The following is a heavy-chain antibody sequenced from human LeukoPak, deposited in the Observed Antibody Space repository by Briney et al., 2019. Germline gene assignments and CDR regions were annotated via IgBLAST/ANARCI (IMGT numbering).Heavy chain of an antibody. CDR3: ARGPTILDY. CDR1: GGSISSYY. D-gene: IGHD1-26*01. CDR2: IYSSGRT. J-gene: IGHJ4*02. Sequence: PSETLSLTCTVSGGSISSYYWSWIRQPAGRGPEWIGRIYSSGRTDYNPSLNSRVTMSVGTSKNQFSLILKSLTAADTAIYYCARGPTILDYWGQRILVTVSS. V-gene: IGHV4-4*07.